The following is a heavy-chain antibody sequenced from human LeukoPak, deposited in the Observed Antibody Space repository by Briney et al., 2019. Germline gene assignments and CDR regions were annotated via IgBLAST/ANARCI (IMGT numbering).Heavy chain of an antibody. CDR2: IYPGDSET. CDR1: GYSFTHHY. CDR3: ARLAGTTDGNWFDP. J-gene: IGHJ5*02. D-gene: IGHD1-7*01. V-gene: IGHV5-51*01. Sequence: GESLKISCKGSGYSFTHHYIAWVRQMPGKGLEWMGIIYPGDSETRYSPSFQGQVTISADKSISTAYLQWSSLKASDTAIYYCARLAGTTDGNWFDPWGQGTLVTVSS.